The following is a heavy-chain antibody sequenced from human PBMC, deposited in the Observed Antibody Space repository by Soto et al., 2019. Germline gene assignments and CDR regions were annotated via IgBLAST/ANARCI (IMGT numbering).Heavy chain of an antibody. CDR3: ARRSSTGWYPPDY. CDR2: IYHSGST. V-gene: IGHV4-4*02. D-gene: IGHD6-19*01. CDR1: GGSISSGNW. J-gene: IGHJ4*02. Sequence: PSETLSLTCAVSGGSISSGNWWSWVRQPPGKGLEWIGEIYHSGSTHYNPSLWSRVTISVDKSKNQFSLKLNSVTAADTAVYYCARRSSTGWYPPDYWGQGTLVTVSS.